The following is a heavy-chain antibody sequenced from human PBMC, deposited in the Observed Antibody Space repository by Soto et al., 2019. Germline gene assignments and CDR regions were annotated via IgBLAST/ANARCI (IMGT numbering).Heavy chain of an antibody. CDR2: IYSGGST. CDR1: GFTVSSNY. Sequence: GGSLRLSCAASGFTVSSNYMRWVRQAPGKGLEWVSVIYSGGSTYYADSVKGRFTISRDNSKNTLYLQMNSLRAEDTAVYYCARDLAIGYSSSRVRYYYYGMDVWGQGTTVTVSS. V-gene: IGHV3-53*01. J-gene: IGHJ6*02. D-gene: IGHD6-13*01. CDR3: ARDLAIGYSSSRVRYYYYGMDV.